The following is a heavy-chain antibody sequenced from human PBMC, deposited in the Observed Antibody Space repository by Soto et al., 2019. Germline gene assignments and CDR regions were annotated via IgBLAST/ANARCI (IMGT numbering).Heavy chain of an antibody. V-gene: IGHV1-2*04. Sequence: ASVKVSCKASGYTFTDYYMHWVRQAPGQGLEWKGWINPNSGGTNYAQKFQGWVTMTRDTSISTAYMELSRLRSDDTAVYYCARGGDTKRITITYAFDIWGQGTTVTVSS. CDR3: ARGGDTKRITITYAFDI. J-gene: IGHJ3*02. CDR2: INPNSGGT. D-gene: IGHD3-10*01. CDR1: GYTFTDYY.